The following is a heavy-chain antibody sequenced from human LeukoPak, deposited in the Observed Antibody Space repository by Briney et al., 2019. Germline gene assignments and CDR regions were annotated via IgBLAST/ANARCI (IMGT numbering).Heavy chain of an antibody. Sequence: GESLKISCKGSGYSFSTYWIGWVRPMPGKGLEWMGIIYPGDFDTRYSPSFQGQVTISVDKSINTAYLQWSSLKASDTAIYYCARLASHCSDSSCQVMRWFDPWGQGTLVTVSS. CDR3: ARLASHCSDSSCQVMRWFDP. CDR1: GYSFSTYW. CDR2: IYPGDFDT. V-gene: IGHV5-51*01. D-gene: IGHD2-2*01. J-gene: IGHJ5*02.